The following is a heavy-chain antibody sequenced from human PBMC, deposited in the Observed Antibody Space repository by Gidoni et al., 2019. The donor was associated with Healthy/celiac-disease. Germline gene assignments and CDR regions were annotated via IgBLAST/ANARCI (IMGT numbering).Heavy chain of an antibody. CDR1: GGDISTYY. CDR3: ARISGSYGGGAFDI. D-gene: IGHD1-26*01. Sequence: QVQLQESGPGLVKPSETLSLTCTVAGGDISTYYWSWIRQPPGKGLEWIGYTYYSGSTNSNPSLMSRVTIAVDTSKNQFSLKLSSVTAADPAVYYCARISGSYGGGAFDIWGQGTMVTVSS. V-gene: IGHV4-59*08. CDR2: TYYSGST. J-gene: IGHJ3*02.